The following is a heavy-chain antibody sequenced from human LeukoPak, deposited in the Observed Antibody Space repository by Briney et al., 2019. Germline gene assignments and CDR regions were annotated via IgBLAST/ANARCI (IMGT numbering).Heavy chain of an antibody. J-gene: IGHJ4*02. Sequence: ASVKVSCKASGYTFTSYDINWVRQATGQGLEWMGWMNPNSGNTGYAQKLQGRVTMTRNTSISTAYMELSSLRSEDMAVYYCARSYCSSISCRFDYWGQGTLVTVSS. V-gene: IGHV1-8*01. CDR1: GYTFTSYD. CDR2: MNPNSGNT. CDR3: ARSYCSSISCRFDY. D-gene: IGHD2-2*01.